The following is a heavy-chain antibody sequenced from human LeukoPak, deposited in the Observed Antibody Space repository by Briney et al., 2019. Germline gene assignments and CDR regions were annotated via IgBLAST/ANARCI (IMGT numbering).Heavy chain of an antibody. D-gene: IGHD6-6*01. J-gene: IGHJ4*02. V-gene: IGHV3-48*03. CDR2: ISSSGSTI. Sequence: GGSLRLSCAASGFTFSSYEMNWVRQAPGKGLEWVSYISSSGSTIYYADSVKGRFTISRDNAKNSLYLQMNSLRAEDTAVYYCAIDPGSSSPYGNYWGQGTLVTVSS. CDR3: AIDPGSSSPYGNY. CDR1: GFTFSSYE.